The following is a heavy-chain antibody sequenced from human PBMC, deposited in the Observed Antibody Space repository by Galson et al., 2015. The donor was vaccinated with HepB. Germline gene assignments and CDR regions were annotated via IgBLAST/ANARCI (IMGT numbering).Heavy chain of an antibody. J-gene: IGHJ4*02. CDR2: ISAYNGNT. CDR3: ARERIYNLPAADVSFDY. D-gene: IGHD2-2*01. CDR1: GYTFTSYG. V-gene: IGHV1-18*04. Sequence: SVKVSCKASGYTFTSYGISWVRQAPGQGLEWMGWISAYNGNTNYAQKLQGRVTMTTDTSTSTAYMELRSLRSDDTAVYYCARERIYNLPAADVSFDYWGQGTLVTVSS.